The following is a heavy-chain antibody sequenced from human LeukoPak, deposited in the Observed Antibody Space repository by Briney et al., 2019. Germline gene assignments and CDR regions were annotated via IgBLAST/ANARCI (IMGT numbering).Heavy chain of an antibody. Sequence: ASVKVSCKVSGYTPTELSMHWVRQAPGKGLEWMGGFDPEDGETIYAQKFQGRVTMTEDTSTDTAYMELSSLRSEDTAVYYCATNLATVVTPAYYWGQGTLVTVSS. J-gene: IGHJ4*02. V-gene: IGHV1-24*01. D-gene: IGHD4-23*01. CDR2: FDPEDGET. CDR1: GYTPTELS. CDR3: ATNLATVVTPAYY.